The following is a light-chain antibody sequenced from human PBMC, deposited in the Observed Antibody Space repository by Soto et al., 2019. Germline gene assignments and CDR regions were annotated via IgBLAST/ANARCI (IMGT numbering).Light chain of an antibody. CDR1: QGISNY. J-gene: IGKJ3*01. Sequence: DIQMTQSPSSLSASVGDRVTITCRASQGISNYVAWYQQKPGKPPKLLIYAASTLQSGVPSRFSGSGSGTDFTLTINSLQHEDVATYSCQKYSSVPVFGSGTKVDIK. CDR3: QKYSSVPV. V-gene: IGKV1-27*01. CDR2: AAS.